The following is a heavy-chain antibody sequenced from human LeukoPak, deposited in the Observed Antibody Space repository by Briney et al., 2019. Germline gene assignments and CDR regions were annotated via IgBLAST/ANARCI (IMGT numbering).Heavy chain of an antibody. D-gene: IGHD1-26*01. V-gene: IGHV1-69*05. J-gene: IGHJ4*02. Sequence: GASVNVSCKASGGTFSSYAISWVRQAPGQGLEWMGGIIPIFGTANYAQKFQGRVTITTDESTSTAYMELSSLRSEDTAVYYCARTPESSGSYSGDYWGQGTLVTVSS. CDR2: IIPIFGTA. CDR3: ARTPESSGSYSGDY. CDR1: GGTFSSYA.